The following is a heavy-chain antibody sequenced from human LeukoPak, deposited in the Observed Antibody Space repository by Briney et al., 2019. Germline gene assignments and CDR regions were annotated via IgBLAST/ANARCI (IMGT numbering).Heavy chain of an antibody. J-gene: IGHJ4*02. CDR1: GGSISSGDYS. Sequence: NPSETLSLTCTVSGGSISSGDYSWSWIRQPPGKGLEWIGYIYYSGSTYYNPSLKSRVTISVDTSKNQFSLKLSSVTAADTAVYYCARGGHGHYYFDYWGQGTLVAVSS. D-gene: IGHD4-17*01. CDR3: ARGGHGHYYFDY. V-gene: IGHV4-30-4*01. CDR2: IYYSGST.